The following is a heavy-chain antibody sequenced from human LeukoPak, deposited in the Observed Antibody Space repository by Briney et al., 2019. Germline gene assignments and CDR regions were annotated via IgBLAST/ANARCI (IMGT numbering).Heavy chain of an antibody. V-gene: IGHV1-69*05. D-gene: IGHD3-16*01. CDR3: ARVFVGGVQFAYFVY. Sequence: SVKVSCKASGGTFSSYAISWARQAPAHGLEWMGGIIPIFGTANYAQKFQGRVTITTDESTSTAYMELSSLRSVDTAVYYCARVFVGGVQFAYFVYWGQGTLVTVSS. J-gene: IGHJ4*02. CDR2: IIPIFGTA. CDR1: GGTFSSYA.